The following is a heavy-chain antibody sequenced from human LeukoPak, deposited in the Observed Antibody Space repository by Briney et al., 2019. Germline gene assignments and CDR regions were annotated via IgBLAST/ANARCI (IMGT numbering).Heavy chain of an antibody. CDR3: ARDRDSRITIFGVYAMGY. Sequence: ASVKVSCKASGYTFTSYDINWVRQATGQGLEWMGWMNPNSGGTNYAQKFQGRVTMTRDTSISTAYMELSRLRSDDTAVYYCARDRDSRITIFGVYAMGYWGQGTLVTVSS. J-gene: IGHJ4*02. CDR1: GYTFTSYD. V-gene: IGHV1-2*02. D-gene: IGHD3-3*01. CDR2: MNPNSGGT.